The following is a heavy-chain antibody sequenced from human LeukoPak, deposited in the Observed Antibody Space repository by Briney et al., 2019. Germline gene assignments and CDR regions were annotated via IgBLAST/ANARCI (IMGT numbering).Heavy chain of an antibody. V-gene: IGHV3-30*04. J-gene: IGHJ4*02. CDR2: ISYDGSNK. CDR3: ARGGDIVVVPAAPTDY. CDR1: GFTFSSYA. Sequence: GSLRLSCAASGFTFSSYAMHWVRQAPGKGLEWVAVISYDGSNKYYADSVKGRFTISRDNSKNTLYLQMNSLRAEDTAVYYCARGGDIVVVPAAPTDYWGQGTLVTVYS. D-gene: IGHD2-2*01.